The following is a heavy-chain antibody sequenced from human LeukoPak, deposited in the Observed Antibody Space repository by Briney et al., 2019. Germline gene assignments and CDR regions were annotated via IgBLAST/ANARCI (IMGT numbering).Heavy chain of an antibody. CDR1: GGSFSGYY. CDR3: ARAVVTTGDAFDI. D-gene: IGHD4-17*01. CDR2: INHSGST. V-gene: IGHV4-34*01. Sequence: SSETLSLTCAVYGGSFSGYYWSWIRQPPGKGLEWIGEINHSGSTNYNPSLKSRVTISVDTSKNQFSLKLGSVTAADTAVYYCARAVVTTGDAFDIWGQGTMVTVSS. J-gene: IGHJ3*02.